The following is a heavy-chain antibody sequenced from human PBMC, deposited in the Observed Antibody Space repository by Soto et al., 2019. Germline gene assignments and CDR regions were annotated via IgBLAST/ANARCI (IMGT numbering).Heavy chain of an antibody. CDR1: GFTFSSYA. Sequence: GGSVRLSCAASGFTFSSYAMSWVRQAPGKGLEWVSAISGSGGSTYYADSVKGRFTISRDNSKNTLYLQMNSLRAEDTAVYYCAKDLLRIAVAGTLFDYWGQGTLVTVSS. V-gene: IGHV3-23*01. CDR3: AKDLLRIAVAGTLFDY. J-gene: IGHJ4*02. D-gene: IGHD6-19*01. CDR2: ISGSGGST.